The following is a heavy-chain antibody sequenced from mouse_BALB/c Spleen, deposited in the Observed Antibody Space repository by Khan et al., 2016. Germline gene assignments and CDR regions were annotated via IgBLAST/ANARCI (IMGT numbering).Heavy chain of an antibody. Sequence: QVTLKESGPGILQPSQTLSLTCSFSGFSLSTSGMGVGWNRQPSGKGLEWLAHIWWDDDKRYNPALKSRLTISKDTSSNQVFRKIASVDTADTSTYYCARIEGGRAMDYWGQGTSVTVSS. V-gene: IGHV8-8*01. CDR3: ARIEGGRAMDY. CDR1: GFSLSTSGMG. D-gene: IGHD3-3*01. J-gene: IGHJ4*01. CDR2: IWWDDDK.